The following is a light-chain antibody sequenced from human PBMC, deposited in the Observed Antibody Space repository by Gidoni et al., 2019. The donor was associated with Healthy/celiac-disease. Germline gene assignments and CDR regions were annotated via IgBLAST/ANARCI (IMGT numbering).Light chain of an antibody. CDR2: MAS. CDR1: QSISSW. CDR3: QQYNSYSPWT. J-gene: IGKJ1*01. V-gene: IGKV1-5*03. Sequence: DIQMTQSPSTLSASVGDRVTITCRASQSISSWVAWYQQKPGKAPKLLIYMASSLESGVPSRFRGSGSGTEFTLTISSLQPDDFATYYCQQYNSYSPWTFGQGTKVEIK.